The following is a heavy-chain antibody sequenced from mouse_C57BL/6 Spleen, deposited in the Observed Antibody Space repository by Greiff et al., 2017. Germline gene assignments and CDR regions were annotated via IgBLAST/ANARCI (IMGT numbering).Heavy chain of an antibody. CDR2: ILPGSGST. CDR1: GYTFTGYW. J-gene: IGHJ2*01. D-gene: IGHD2-4*01. Sequence: VQLQQSGAELMKPGASVKLSCKATGYTFTGYWLAWVKQRPGHGLEWIGEILPGSGSTNYNEKFKGKATFTADTSSNTAYMQLSSLTTEDSAIYYCARRGYYDDAAYFDYWGQGTTLTVSS. V-gene: IGHV1-9*01. CDR3: ARRGYYDDAAYFDY.